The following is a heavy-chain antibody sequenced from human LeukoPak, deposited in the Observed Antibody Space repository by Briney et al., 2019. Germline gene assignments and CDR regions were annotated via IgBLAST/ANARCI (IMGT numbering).Heavy chain of an antibody. CDR3: ARKVWENDY. J-gene: IGHJ4*02. D-gene: IGHD3-16*01. CDR2: IKPDGSER. Sequence: GGSLRLSCVASGFTFSSYLMSWVRQAPGKGLQWVASIKPDGSERKYVDSVKGRFTISRDNADNSLYLQMTSLRAEDTALYYCARKVWENDYWGQGTLVTVSS. V-gene: IGHV3-7*01. CDR1: GFTFSSYL.